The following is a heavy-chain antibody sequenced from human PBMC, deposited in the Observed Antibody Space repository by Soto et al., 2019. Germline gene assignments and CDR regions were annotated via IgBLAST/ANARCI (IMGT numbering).Heavy chain of an antibody. J-gene: IGHJ6*02. CDR3: ARFGSAPYSSYGVDV. CDR1: GYIFTNYD. V-gene: IGHV1-18*01. Sequence: QVQLVQSETEVKKPGASVKVSCKASGYIFTNYDITWVRQAPGQGLEWMGWVSGYTGNTKYAQKFQDRVTMTTDTSTSTVYMELRSLRSDDTAVYYCARFGSAPYSSYGVDVWGQGTTVFVSS. D-gene: IGHD3-10*01. CDR2: VSGYTGNT.